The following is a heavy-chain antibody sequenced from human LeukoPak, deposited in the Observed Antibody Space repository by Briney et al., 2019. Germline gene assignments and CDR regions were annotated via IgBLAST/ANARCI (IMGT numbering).Heavy chain of an antibody. D-gene: IGHD2-15*01. V-gene: IGHV1-46*01. J-gene: IGHJ4*02. CDR3: ARADGSGGYYIDY. CDR2: INPTGGST. CDR1: GYTFTGYY. Sequence: GASVKVSCKASGYTFTGYYMHWVRQAPGQGLEWMGWINPTGGSTGYAQKFQGRVTMTRDTSTSTVYMELSCLRSEDTAVYFCARADGSGGYYIDYWGQGTLVTVSS.